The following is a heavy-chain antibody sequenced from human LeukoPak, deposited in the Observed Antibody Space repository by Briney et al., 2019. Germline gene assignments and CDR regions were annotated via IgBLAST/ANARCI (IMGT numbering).Heavy chain of an antibody. CDR2: IRRSGDTT. CDR3: AKGYYASGSSLSAFDY. Sequence: GGSLRLSCAASGFTFSDYAMGWVRQAPGKGLEWVSVIRRSGDTTYYADFVKGRFTISRDNSKNTLYLQMNSLRAEDTAVYYCAKGYYASGSSLSAFDYWGQGTLVTVSS. CDR1: GFTFSDYA. D-gene: IGHD3-10*01. J-gene: IGHJ4*02. V-gene: IGHV3-23*01.